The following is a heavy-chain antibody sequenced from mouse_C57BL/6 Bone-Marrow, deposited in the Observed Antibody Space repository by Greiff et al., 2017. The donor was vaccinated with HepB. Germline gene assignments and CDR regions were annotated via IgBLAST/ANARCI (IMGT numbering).Heavy chain of an antibody. Sequence: QVKLQQPGAELVRPGTSVKLSCKASGYTFTSYWMHWVKPRPGQGLEWIGVIDPSDSYTNYNQKFKGKATLTVDTSSSTAYMQLSSLTSEDSAVYYCARGDYWGQGTTLTVSS. V-gene: IGHV1-59*01. CDR3: ARGDY. CDR1: GYTFTSYW. CDR2: IDPSDSYT. J-gene: IGHJ2*01.